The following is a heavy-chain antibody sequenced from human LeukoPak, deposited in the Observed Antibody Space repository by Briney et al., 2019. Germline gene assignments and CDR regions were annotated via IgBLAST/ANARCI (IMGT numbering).Heavy chain of an antibody. CDR1: GYTFTSYS. J-gene: IGHJ4*02. V-gene: IGHV1-18*01. CDR2: ISTYNGNT. D-gene: IGHD6-6*01. CDR3: AKDRWRDGSSSFDN. Sequence: ASVKVSCKASGYTFTSYSLNWVRQAPGQGLEWMGWISTYNGNTNYAEKLQGRVTMTIDTSTSTAYMELRNLRSDDTAVYYCAKDRWRDGSSSFDNWGQGTLVTVSS.